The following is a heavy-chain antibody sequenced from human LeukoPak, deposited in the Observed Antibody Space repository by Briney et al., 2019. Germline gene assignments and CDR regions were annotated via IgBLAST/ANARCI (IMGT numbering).Heavy chain of an antibody. V-gene: IGHV3-7*04. Sequence: GGSLRLSCAASGFPVSSNYMSWVRQAPGRGLEWVANIKPDGSGKYYVDSVKGRFTISRDNAKNSLYLQMNSLRAEDTAVYYCARQNFEYWAQGTLVTVSS. CDR1: GFPVSSNY. CDR3: ARQNFEY. CDR2: IKPDGSGK. J-gene: IGHJ4*02.